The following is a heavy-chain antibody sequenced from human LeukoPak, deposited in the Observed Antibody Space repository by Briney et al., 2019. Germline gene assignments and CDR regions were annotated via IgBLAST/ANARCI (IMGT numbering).Heavy chain of an antibody. Sequence: SDTLSLTCAVYDGSLSGYYWSWIRQPQGKGLEWIGEINHRGSTNYNPSLKSRVTISVDTSKNQFSLKLSSVTAADTAVYYCARATYYDYVWGSYRPREFDYWGQGTLVTVSS. CDR3: ARATYYDYVWGSYRPREFDY. CDR2: INHRGST. CDR1: DGSLSGYY. D-gene: IGHD3-16*02. V-gene: IGHV4-34*01. J-gene: IGHJ4*01.